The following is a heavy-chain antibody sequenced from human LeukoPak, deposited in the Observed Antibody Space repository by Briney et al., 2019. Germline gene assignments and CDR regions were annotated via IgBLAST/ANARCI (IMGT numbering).Heavy chain of an antibody. Sequence: ASVKVSCKASGYTFTGSYLHWVRQAPGQGLEWTGWLNPNSGDTKDALKFQGRVTMTRDTSISTAYMELSRLTSDDTAVYYCARGTTHLWFGEGGNALDIWGQGTMVTVSS. CDR3: ARGTTHLWFGEGGNALDI. V-gene: IGHV1-2*02. CDR1: GYTFTGSY. CDR2: LNPNSGDT. D-gene: IGHD3-10*01. J-gene: IGHJ3*02.